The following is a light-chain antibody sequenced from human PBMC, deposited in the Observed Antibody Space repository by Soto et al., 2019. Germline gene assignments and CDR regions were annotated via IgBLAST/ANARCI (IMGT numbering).Light chain of an antibody. CDR1: QSISSY. V-gene: IGKV1-39*01. CDR2: AAS. J-gene: IGKJ4*01. CDR3: QQSYSTPFT. Sequence: DIQMTQSPSSLSASVGDRVTITCRASQSISSYLNWYQQKPGKAPKLLIYAASSLQSGVPSRFSGSRSGTDFTLTISSLQPEDFATYYCQQSYSTPFTFGGGTMVEIK.